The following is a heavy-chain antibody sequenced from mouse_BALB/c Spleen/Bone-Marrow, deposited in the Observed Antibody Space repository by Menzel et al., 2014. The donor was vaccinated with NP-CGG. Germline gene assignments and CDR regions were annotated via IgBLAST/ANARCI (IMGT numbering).Heavy chain of an antibody. V-gene: IGHV1-7*01. CDR1: GYTFTSYW. Sequence: QVQLQHSGAELAKPGASVKMSCKASGYTFTSYWMHWVKQRPGQGLEWIGYINPSTGYTEYNQKFKDKATLTADKSSSTAYMQLSSLTSEDSAVYYCARDYRYDGFAYWGQGTLVTVSA. J-gene: IGHJ3*01. D-gene: IGHD2-14*01. CDR3: ARDYRYDGFAY. CDR2: INPSTGYT.